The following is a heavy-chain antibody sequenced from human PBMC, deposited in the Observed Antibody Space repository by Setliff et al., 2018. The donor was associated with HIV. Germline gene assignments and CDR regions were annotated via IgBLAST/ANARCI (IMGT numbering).Heavy chain of an antibody. J-gene: IGHJ4*02. CDR3: AKEDQRVTSVDY. V-gene: IGHV3-30*02. Sequence: GGSLRLSCEASGFTVIDYGMHWVRQAPGKGLEWVAFIRLDGSDKFYADSVKGRFTISRDNSKNTLFLQMNSLRSEDTAVYYCAKEDQRVTSVDYWGQGTPVTVSS. D-gene: IGHD2-2*01. CDR1: GFTVIDYG. CDR2: IRLDGSDK.